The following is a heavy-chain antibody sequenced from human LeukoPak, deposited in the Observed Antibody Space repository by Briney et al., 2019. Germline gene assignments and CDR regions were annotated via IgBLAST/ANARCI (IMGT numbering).Heavy chain of an antibody. CDR2: ISTTSSTI. V-gene: IGHV3-48*01. CDR3: AGFCSGDACYPY. CDR1: GFTFSYYK. J-gene: IGHJ4*02. D-gene: IGHD2-15*01. Sequence: GGSLRPPCAASGFTFSYYKMHWVRQAPGKGLEWLSYISTTSSTIYYADSVKGRFTISRDNAKNSLYLQMNSLRAEDAAVYYCAGFCSGDACYPYWGQGTLVTVSS.